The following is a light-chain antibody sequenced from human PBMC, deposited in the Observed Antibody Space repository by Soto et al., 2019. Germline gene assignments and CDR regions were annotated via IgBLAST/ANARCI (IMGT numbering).Light chain of an antibody. CDR1: QSVSSN. CDR3: QQYSNWPSWT. V-gene: IGKV3-15*01. J-gene: IGKJ1*01. Sequence: EILMTQSPATLSVSPGERATVSCRASQSVSSNLAWYQQKPGQAPRLLIYGASTRATGIPARFSGSGSGTEFTLTISSLQSEDFAVYYCQQYSNWPSWTFGQGTKVGIK. CDR2: GAS.